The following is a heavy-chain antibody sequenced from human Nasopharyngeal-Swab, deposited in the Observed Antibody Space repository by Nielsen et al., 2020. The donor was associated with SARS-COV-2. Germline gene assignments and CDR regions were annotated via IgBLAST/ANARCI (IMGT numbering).Heavy chain of an antibody. V-gene: IGHV4-39*07. CDR3: ARGVDTAMVKDYYGMDV. Sequence: WIRQPPGKGLEWIGSIYYSGSTYYNPSLKSRVTISVDRSKNQFSLKLSSVTAADTAVYYCARGVDTAMVKDYYGMDVWGQGTTVTVSS. D-gene: IGHD5-18*01. CDR2: IYYSGST. J-gene: IGHJ6*02.